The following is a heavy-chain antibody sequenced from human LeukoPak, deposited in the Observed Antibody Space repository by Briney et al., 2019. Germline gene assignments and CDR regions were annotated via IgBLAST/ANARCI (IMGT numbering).Heavy chain of an antibody. J-gene: IGHJ5*02. V-gene: IGHV1-8*01. CDR1: GYTFTSYD. CDR2: MKPDSANT. Sequence: ASVKVSCKASGYTFTSYDINWVRQAPGQGLEWMGWMKPDSANTGYAQKFQGRVTMTRNTPISTAYMELSSLRSEDTAVYYCVRGRYSGLIVSPPPPSWGQGTLVTVSS. D-gene: IGHD3-10*01. CDR3: VRGRYSGLIVSPPPPS.